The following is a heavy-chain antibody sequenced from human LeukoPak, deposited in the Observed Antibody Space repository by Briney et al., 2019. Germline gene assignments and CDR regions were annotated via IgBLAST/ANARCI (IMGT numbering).Heavy chain of an antibody. CDR1: GGSFSGYY. CDR3: ARAWGGSGKFDY. Sequence: SETLSLTCAVYGGSFSGYYWSWIRQPPGKGLEWIGEINHSGSTNYNPSLKSRVTISVDTSKNQFSLKLSSVTAADTAVYYCARAWGGSGKFDYWGQGTLVTVSS. D-gene: IGHD3-16*01. J-gene: IGHJ4*02. V-gene: IGHV4-34*01. CDR2: INHSGST.